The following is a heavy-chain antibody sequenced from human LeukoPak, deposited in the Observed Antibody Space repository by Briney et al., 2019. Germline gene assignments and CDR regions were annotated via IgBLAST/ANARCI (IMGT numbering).Heavy chain of an antibody. Sequence: SETLSLTCTVSGYSISSGYYWGWIRQPPGKGLEWIGSIYHSGSTNYNPSLKSRVTISVDTSKNQFSLKLSSVTAADTAVYYCARRGTGYYDYVWRSYRFDYWGQGTLVTVSS. CDR1: GYSISSGYY. CDR2: IYHSGST. V-gene: IGHV4-38-2*02. J-gene: IGHJ4*02. CDR3: ARRGTGYYDYVWRSYRFDY. D-gene: IGHD3-16*02.